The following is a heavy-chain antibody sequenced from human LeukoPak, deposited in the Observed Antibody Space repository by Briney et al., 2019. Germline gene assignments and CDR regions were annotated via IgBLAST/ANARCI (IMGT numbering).Heavy chain of an antibody. CDR1: GFTFSGFR. V-gene: IGHV3-7*01. CDR3: ARASANY. D-gene: IGHD3-3*01. CDR2: IKQDGSEN. Sequence: PGGSLRLSCAASGFTFSGFRMSWVRQAPGKGLEWVAIIKQDGSENYYLDSVKGRFTISRDNTKNSLYLQMNSLRAEDTAVYYCARASANYWGQGTLVTVSS. J-gene: IGHJ4*02.